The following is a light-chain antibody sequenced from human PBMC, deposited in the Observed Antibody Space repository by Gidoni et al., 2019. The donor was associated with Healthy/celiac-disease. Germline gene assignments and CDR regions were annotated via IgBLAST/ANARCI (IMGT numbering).Light chain of an antibody. V-gene: IGKV3-11*01. J-gene: IGKJ1*01. CDR2: DAS. Sequence: ELVLTQSPATLSLSPGERATLSCRARQSVSSYLAWYQQKPGQAPRLLISDASNRATGIPARFSGSGSGTDFTLTISSLEPEDFAVYYCQQRSNWPPWTFGQGTKVEIK. CDR3: QQRSNWPPWT. CDR1: QSVSSY.